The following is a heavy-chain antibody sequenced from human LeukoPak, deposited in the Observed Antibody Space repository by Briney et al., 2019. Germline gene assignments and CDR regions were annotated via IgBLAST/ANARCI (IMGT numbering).Heavy chain of an antibody. J-gene: IGHJ3*02. D-gene: IGHD7-27*01. CDR2: VSPNSGGT. CDR1: GYSFTGYY. CDR3: ARDSTGVIIDAFDI. Sequence: AASVKISCKASGYSFTGYYMHWVRQAPGQGLEWMGWVSPNSGGTNYAQKFQGRVTMTRDTSVSTAYMELSRLRSDDTAVYYCARDSTGVIIDAFDIWGQGTMVTLSS. V-gene: IGHV1-2*02.